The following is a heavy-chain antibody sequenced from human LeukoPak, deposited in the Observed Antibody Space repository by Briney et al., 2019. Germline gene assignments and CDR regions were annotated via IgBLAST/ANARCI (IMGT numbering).Heavy chain of an antibody. D-gene: IGHD2-8*02. V-gene: IGHV4-61*01. CDR3: ARVSRGVNDY. J-gene: IGHJ4*02. Sequence: PSETLSLTCTVSGGSVSSGSYYWSWIRQPPGKGLEWIGYIYYSGSTYYNPSLKSRVTISVDTSKNQFSLKLSSVTAADTAVYYCARVSRGVNDYWGQGTLVTVSS. CDR1: GGSVSSGSYY. CDR2: IYYSGST.